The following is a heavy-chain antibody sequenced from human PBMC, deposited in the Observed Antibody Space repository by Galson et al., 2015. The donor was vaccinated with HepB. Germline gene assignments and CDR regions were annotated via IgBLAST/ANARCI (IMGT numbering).Heavy chain of an antibody. CDR1: GFSLTTSGVG. CDR2: IYWDNDK. V-gene: IGHV2-5*02. CDR3: VRRVLWSDIYWYFDL. D-gene: IGHD3-16*01. Sequence: PALVKPTQTLTLTCSFSGFSLTTSGVGVGWIRQSPGKAPEWLAVIYWDNDKRYSPSLSSRLIITKDTSKNQVVLTMTNMDPVGTATYYCVRRVLWSDIYWYFDLWGRGTLVTVSS. J-gene: IGHJ2*01.